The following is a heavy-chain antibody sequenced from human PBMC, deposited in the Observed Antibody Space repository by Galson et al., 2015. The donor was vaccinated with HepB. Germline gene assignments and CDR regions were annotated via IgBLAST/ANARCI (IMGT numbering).Heavy chain of an antibody. J-gene: IGHJ6*02. CDR2: ISWNSDFT. CDR3: AQDLTYYYGSGSYFVGMDA. Sequence: SLRLSCAASGFTFEDYAMHWVRQVPGKGLEWVSGISWNSDFTGYADSVSGRFTISRDNAKYSLYLQMNSLRTEDTALYYCAQDLTYYYGSGSYFVGMDAWGQGTTVTVS. D-gene: IGHD3-10*01. CDR1: GFTFEDYA. V-gene: IGHV3-9*01.